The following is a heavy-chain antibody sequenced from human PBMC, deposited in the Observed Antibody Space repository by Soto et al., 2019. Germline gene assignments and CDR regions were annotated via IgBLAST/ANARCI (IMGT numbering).Heavy chain of an antibody. D-gene: IGHD3-22*01. CDR2: INPNSGGT. V-gene: IGHV1-2*04. Sequence: ASVKVSCKASGYTFTGYYMHWVRQAPGQGLEWMGWINPNSGGTNYAQKFQGWVTMTRDTSISTAYMELSRLRSDDTAVYYCARSHPTYYYDSSGPGLRYWGQGTLVTVSS. J-gene: IGHJ4*02. CDR3: ARSHPTYYYDSSGPGLRY. CDR1: GYTFTGYY.